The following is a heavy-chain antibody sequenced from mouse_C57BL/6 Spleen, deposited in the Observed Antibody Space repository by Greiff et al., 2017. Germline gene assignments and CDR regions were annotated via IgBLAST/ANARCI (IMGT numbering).Heavy chain of an antibody. J-gene: IGHJ2*01. CDR1: GYAFSSYW. D-gene: IGHD1-1*01. V-gene: IGHV1-80*01. Sequence: QVQLQQSGAELVKPGASVTISCKASGYAFSSYWMNWVKQRPGKGLEWIGQLYPGDGDTNYNGKFKGKATLTADKSSSTAYMQLSSLTSEDSAVYFCARRGYYGSSYYFDYWGQGTTLTVSS. CDR3: ARRGYYGSSYYFDY. CDR2: LYPGDGDT.